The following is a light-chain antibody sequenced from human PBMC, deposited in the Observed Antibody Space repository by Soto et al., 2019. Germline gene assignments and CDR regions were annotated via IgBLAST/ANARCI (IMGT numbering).Light chain of an antibody. J-gene: IGLJ3*02. Sequence: QSALTQPASVSGLPGQSITISCTGTSSDVGGYKYVSWYQQHPGKAPKLVIYEVTNRPSGVSNRFSGSKSGNTASLTISGLQAEDEADYYCGSYTSTTPRVFGGGTKLIVL. CDR2: EVT. CDR3: GSYTSTTPRV. CDR1: SSDVGGYKY. V-gene: IGLV2-14*01.